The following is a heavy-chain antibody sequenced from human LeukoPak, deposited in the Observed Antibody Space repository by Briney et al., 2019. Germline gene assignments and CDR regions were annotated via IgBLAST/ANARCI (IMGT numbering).Heavy chain of an antibody. CDR2: IYYSGST. CDR1: GGSISSYY. Sequence: KPSETLSLTCTVSGGSISSYYWSWMRQPPGKGLEWIGYIYYSGSTNYNPSLKSRVTISVDTSKNQFSLKLSSVTAADTAVYYCARLWFGGTGNSYYYYYMDVWGKGTTVTASS. D-gene: IGHD3-10*01. J-gene: IGHJ6*03. V-gene: IGHV4-59*08. CDR3: ARLWFGGTGNSYYYYYMDV.